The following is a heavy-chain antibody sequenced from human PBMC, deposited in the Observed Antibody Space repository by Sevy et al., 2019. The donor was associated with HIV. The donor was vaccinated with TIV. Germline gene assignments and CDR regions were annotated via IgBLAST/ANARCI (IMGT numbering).Heavy chain of an antibody. J-gene: IGHJ3*01. V-gene: IGHV3-23*01. D-gene: IGHD2-15*01. CDR2: ISGRGGST. CDR3: TKDRAVLVGDAFDL. CDR1: EITLSNYA. Sequence: GGCLRLSCAASEITLSNYAMNWVRQAPGRGLEGVSAISGRGGSTYYADSVKGRFTISRDNSKNTLSLQMHSLRVEDTAVYYCTKDRAVLVGDAFDLWGQGTMVTVSS.